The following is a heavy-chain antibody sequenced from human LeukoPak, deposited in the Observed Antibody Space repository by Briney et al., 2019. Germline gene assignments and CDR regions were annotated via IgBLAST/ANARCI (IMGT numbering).Heavy chain of an antibody. V-gene: IGHV1-69*01. Sequence: SVKVSCKASGGTFSSYAISWVRQAPGQGLEWMGGIIPIFGTANYAQKFQGRVTITADESTSTAYMEPSSLRSEDTAVYYCARDARTSYDSSGYYFDYWGQGTLVTVSS. CDR2: IIPIFGTA. D-gene: IGHD3-22*01. CDR1: GGTFSSYA. CDR3: ARDARTSYDSSGYYFDY. J-gene: IGHJ4*02.